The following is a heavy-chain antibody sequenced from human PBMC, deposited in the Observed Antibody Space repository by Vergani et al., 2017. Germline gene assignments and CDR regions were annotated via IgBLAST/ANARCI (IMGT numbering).Heavy chain of an antibody. CDR1: GGSFSGYY. CDR3: ARGKQWLVRRLGQDY. Sequence: QVQLQESGPGLVKPSETLSLTCAVYGGSFSGYYWSWIRQPRGKGLEWIGEINHSGSTNYNPSLKSRVTISVDTSKNQFSLKLSSVTAADTAVYYCARGKQWLVRRLGQDYWGQGTLVTVSS. CDR2: INHSGST. D-gene: IGHD6-19*01. V-gene: IGHV4-34*01. J-gene: IGHJ4*02.